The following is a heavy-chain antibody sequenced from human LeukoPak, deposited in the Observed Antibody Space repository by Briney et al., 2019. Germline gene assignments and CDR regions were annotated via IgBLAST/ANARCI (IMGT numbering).Heavy chain of an antibody. CDR3: ARDRCSGGSCYRDYYYYYMDV. D-gene: IGHD2-15*01. J-gene: IGHJ6*03. Sequence: TSETLPLTCTVSGGSISSGSYYWSWIRQPAGKGLEWIGRIYTSGSTNYNPSLKSRVTISVDTSKNQFSLKLSSVTAADTAVYYCARDRCSGGSCYRDYYYYYMDVWGKGTTVTVSS. CDR1: GGSISSGSYY. V-gene: IGHV4-61*02. CDR2: IYTSGST.